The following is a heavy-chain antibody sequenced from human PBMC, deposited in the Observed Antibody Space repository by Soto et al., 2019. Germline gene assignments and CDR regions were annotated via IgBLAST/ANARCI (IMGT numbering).Heavy chain of an antibody. V-gene: IGHV1-69*04. D-gene: IGHD6-13*01. J-gene: IGHJ5*02. Sequence: ASVKVSCKASGGTFSSYAISWVRQAPGQGLEWMGRIIPILGTANYAQKFQGRVTITADKSTSTAYMELSSLRSEDTAVYYCASQGEQQLDNWFDPWGQGTLVTVSS. CDR2: IIPILGTA. CDR1: GGTFSSYA. CDR3: ASQGEQQLDNWFDP.